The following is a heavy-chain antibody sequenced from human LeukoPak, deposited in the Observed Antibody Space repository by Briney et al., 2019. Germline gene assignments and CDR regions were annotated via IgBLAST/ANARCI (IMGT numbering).Heavy chain of an antibody. Sequence: PSETLSLTCAVYGGSFSGYYWSWIRQPPGKGLEWIGEINHSGSNNYNPSLKSRVTISVDTSKNQFSLKLSSVTAADTAVYYCARATVTLYYFAYWGQGTLVTVSS. CDR2: INHSGSN. D-gene: IGHD4-11*01. CDR3: ARATVTLYYFAY. J-gene: IGHJ4*02. V-gene: IGHV4-34*01. CDR1: GGSFSGYY.